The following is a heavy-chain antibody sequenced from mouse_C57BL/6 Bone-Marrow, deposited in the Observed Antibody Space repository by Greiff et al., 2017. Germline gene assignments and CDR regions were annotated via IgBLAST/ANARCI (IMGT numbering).Heavy chain of an antibody. J-gene: IGHJ2*01. V-gene: IGHV1-4*01. Sequence: QVQLKQSGAELARPGASVKMSCKASGYTFTSYTLHWVKQRPGQGLEWIGYINPSSGYTKYNEKFKDKATLTADKSSSTAYMQLSSLTSEDTAVYYCARALRNFDYWGQGTTLTVSS. D-gene: IGHD1-1*01. CDR1: GYTFTSYT. CDR3: ARALRNFDY. CDR2: INPSSGYT.